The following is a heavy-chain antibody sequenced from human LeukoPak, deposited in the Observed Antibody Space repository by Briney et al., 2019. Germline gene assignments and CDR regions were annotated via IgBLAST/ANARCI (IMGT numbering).Heavy chain of an antibody. Sequence: ASVKVSCKASGYTFTSYGISWVRQAPGQGLEWMGWISAYNGNTNYAQKLQGRVTMTTDTSTSTAYMGLRSLRSDDTAVYYCARGRLSHCSSTSCYLGPAVWWGQGTLVTVSS. CDR1: GYTFTSYG. CDR2: ISAYNGNT. CDR3: ARGRLSHCSSTSCYLGPAVW. D-gene: IGHD2-2*01. V-gene: IGHV1-18*01. J-gene: IGHJ4*02.